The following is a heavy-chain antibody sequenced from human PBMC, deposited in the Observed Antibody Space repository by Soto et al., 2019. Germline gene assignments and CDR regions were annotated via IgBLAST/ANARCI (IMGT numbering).Heavy chain of an antibody. Sequence: PSETLSLTCTVSGGSISSYYWSWIRQPPGKGLEWIGYIYYSGSTNYNPSLKSRVTISVDTSKNQFSLKLSSVTAADTAVYYCARATRTPRNYYGSGSCGMDVWRQGTTVTVSS. D-gene: IGHD3-10*01. CDR2: IYYSGST. CDR3: ARATRTPRNYYGSGSCGMDV. CDR1: GGSISSYY. J-gene: IGHJ6*02. V-gene: IGHV4-59*01.